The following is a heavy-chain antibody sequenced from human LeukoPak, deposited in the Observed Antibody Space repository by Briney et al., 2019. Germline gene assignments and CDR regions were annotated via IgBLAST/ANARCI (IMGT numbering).Heavy chain of an antibody. CDR3: ARDVAAAGPERPFDY. Sequence: ASVKVSCKASGYTFTGYYMHWVRQAPGQGLEWMGWINPNSGGTNYAQKFQGRVTMTRDTSISTAYMELSRLRSDDTAVYYCARDVAAAGPERPFDYWGQGTLVTVSS. J-gene: IGHJ4*02. CDR2: INPNSGGT. V-gene: IGHV1-2*02. CDR1: GYTFTGYY. D-gene: IGHD6-13*01.